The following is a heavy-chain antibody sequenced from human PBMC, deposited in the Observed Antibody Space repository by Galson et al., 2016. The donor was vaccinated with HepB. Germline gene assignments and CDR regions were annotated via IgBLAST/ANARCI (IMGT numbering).Heavy chain of an antibody. V-gene: IGHV3-20*01. Sequence: SLRLSCAASGFTFDDYGMTWVRQAPGKELEWVSSINWNGGRTAYADSVKGRFTISRDNAKNSLYLQMNSLRAEDTALYHCARGFSVAVTGRDHCYGMDVWGQGTTATVS. D-gene: IGHD6-19*01. J-gene: IGHJ6*02. CDR3: ARGFSVAVTGRDHCYGMDV. CDR2: INWNGGRT. CDR1: GFTFDDYG.